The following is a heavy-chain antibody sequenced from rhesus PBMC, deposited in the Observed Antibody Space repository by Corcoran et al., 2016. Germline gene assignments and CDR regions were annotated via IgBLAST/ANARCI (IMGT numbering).Heavy chain of an antibody. D-gene: IGHD1-1*01. Sequence: EVQLVESGGGLAKPGGSLRLSCAASGFTFSDYYMDWVRQVPGKGLELVSRISNGGNSTWYADSVKGRFTISRENAKNTLYLHMNSLRTEDTAVYYCARDRAGGFDYWGQGVLVTVSS. V-gene: IGHV3-178*01. CDR3: ARDRAGGFDY. J-gene: IGHJ4*01. CDR2: ISNGGNST. CDR1: GFTFSDYY.